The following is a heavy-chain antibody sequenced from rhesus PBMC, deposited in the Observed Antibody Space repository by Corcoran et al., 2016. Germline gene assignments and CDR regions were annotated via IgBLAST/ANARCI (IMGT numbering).Heavy chain of an antibody. D-gene: IGHD3-3*01. J-gene: IGHJ4*01. V-gene: IGHV3S5*01. CDR2: FNIVVVAT. CDR1: GFTFSSYG. CDR3: GKGYNFWTATTNFDF. Sequence: EVQLVESGGGLVQPGGSLRLSCAASGFTFSSYGMSWVRQAPGKGLEWVSAFNIVVVATYYANSVKGQFTNARDNSKNTLSLQMNSLRAEDTAVYYCGKGYNFWTATTNFDFWGQGVLVTVSS.